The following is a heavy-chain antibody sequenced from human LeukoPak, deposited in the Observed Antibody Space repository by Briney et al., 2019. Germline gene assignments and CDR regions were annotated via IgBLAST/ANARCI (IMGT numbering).Heavy chain of an antibody. V-gene: IGHV3-74*01. J-gene: IGHJ4*02. D-gene: IGHD3-10*01. CDR2: INSDGSST. CDR1: GFTFSSYW. Sequence: PGGPLRLCCAASGFTFSSYWMHWVRQAPGKGLVLVSRINSDGSSTNYADSVKGRFTISRDNAKNTLYLQMNSLRAEDTAVYYCARDLSEYGWFGELYYWGQGTLVTVSS. CDR3: ARDLSEYGWFGELYY.